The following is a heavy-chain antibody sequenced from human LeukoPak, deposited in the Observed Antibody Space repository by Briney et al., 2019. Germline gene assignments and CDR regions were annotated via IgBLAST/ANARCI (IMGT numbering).Heavy chain of an antibody. V-gene: IGHV3-30*18. J-gene: IGHJ5*02. D-gene: IGHD2-21*02. CDR1: GFTFSSYG. CDR3: AKGLTVVVTATPLFDP. CDR2: ISHDGSSK. Sequence: GRSLRLSCAVSGFTFSSYGMHWGRQAPAKGLERVAVISHDGSSKYYADSVKGRFTISRDNSKNTLYLQMNSLRAEDTAVYYCAKGLTVVVTATPLFDPWGQGTLVTVSS.